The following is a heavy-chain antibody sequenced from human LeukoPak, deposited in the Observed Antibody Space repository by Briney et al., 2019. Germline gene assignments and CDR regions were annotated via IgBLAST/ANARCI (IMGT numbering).Heavy chain of an antibody. Sequence: SETLSLTCTVSGGSISSYYWSWIRQPPGKGLEWIGYIYYSGSTNYNPSLKSRVTISVDTSKNQFSLKLSSVTAADTAVYYCASQDGYNLRETYYLDYWGQGTLATVSS. J-gene: IGHJ4*02. CDR2: IYYSGST. CDR3: ASQDGYNLRETYYLDY. V-gene: IGHV4-59*01. CDR1: GGSISSYY. D-gene: IGHD5-24*01.